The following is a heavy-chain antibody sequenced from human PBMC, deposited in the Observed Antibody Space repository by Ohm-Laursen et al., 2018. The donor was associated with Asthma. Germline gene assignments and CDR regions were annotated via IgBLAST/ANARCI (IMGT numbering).Heavy chain of an antibody. CDR2: ISHSGAA. CDR1: GGSINNYW. J-gene: IGHJ5*02. Sequence: SETLSLTCVLSGGSINNYWWSWVRQPPGKGLERIGEISHSGAASFYPSLTSRVTISLDKSKTHFSLNLTSVTAADTAVYYCARSTGWYRLDLWGQGTLVTVSS. V-gene: IGHV4/OR15-8*01. D-gene: IGHD6-19*01. CDR3: ARSTGWYRLDL.